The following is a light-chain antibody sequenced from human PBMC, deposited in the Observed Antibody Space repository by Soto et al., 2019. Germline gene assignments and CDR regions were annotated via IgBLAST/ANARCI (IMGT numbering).Light chain of an antibody. Sequence: EIVMTQSTANLSVSPRERATLSCRASQSVSSNLAWYQQKPGQAPRLLIYGASTRATGIPARFSGSGSGTEFTLTISSLQSEDFAVYYCQQYNNWPPYTFGQGTKLEIK. CDR2: GAS. V-gene: IGKV3-15*01. CDR1: QSVSSN. CDR3: QQYNNWPPYT. J-gene: IGKJ2*01.